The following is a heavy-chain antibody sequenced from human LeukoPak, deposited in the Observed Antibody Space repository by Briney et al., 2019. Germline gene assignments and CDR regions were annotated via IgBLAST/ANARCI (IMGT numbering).Heavy chain of an antibody. CDR3: AKDRSCSSTSCYGSFKFDY. Sequence: GGSLRLSCAASGFTFSSYGMSWVRQAPGKGLEWVSAIGGSGGSTYYADSVKGRFTISRDNSKNTLYLQMNSLRAEDTAVYYCAKDRSCSSTSCYGSFKFDYWGQGTLVTVSS. CDR2: IGGSGGST. CDR1: GFTFSSYG. J-gene: IGHJ4*02. D-gene: IGHD2-2*01. V-gene: IGHV3-23*01.